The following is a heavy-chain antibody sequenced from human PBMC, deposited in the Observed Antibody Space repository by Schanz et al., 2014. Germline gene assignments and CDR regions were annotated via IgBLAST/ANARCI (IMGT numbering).Heavy chain of an antibody. CDR3: AKAADWPVTRFDP. Sequence: EVQLLESGGGLVQPGGSLRLSCLASGFAFSSYGMNWVRQAPGKGLEWVSAISGSGGSTYYADSVKGRFTISRDSSKNTLYLQMSSLRADDTAVYYCAKAADWPVTRFDPWGQGTLVTVSS. V-gene: IGHV3-23*01. J-gene: IGHJ5*02. CDR1: GFAFSSYG. CDR2: ISGSGGST. D-gene: IGHD3-9*01.